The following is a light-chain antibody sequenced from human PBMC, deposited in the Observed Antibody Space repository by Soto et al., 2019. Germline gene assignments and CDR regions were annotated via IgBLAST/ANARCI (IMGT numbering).Light chain of an antibody. CDR1: QSSSSY. V-gene: IGKV3-20*01. J-gene: IGKJ5*01. CDR2: AAS. Sequence: ETVLTQSPGTLSLSPGERATLSCRASQSSSSYLTWYQQRPGQAPRLLIYAASRRATGIPDRFSGSGSGTDFTLTSSRLEPEDFAVYYCQQYSTSPITFGQGTRLEIK. CDR3: QQYSTSPIT.